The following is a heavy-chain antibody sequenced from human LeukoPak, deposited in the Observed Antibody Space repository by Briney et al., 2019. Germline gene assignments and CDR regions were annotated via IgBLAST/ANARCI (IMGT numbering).Heavy chain of an antibody. CDR3: ARVVGFGELLTYYFDY. CDR2: IIPIFGTA. J-gene: IGHJ4*02. Sequence: AASVKASCKASGGTFSSYAISWVRQAPGQGLEWMGWIIPIFGTANYAQKFQGRVTITADESTSTAYMELSSLRSEDTAVYYCARVVGFGELLTYYFDYWGQGTLVTVSS. V-gene: IGHV1-69*01. D-gene: IGHD3-10*01. CDR1: GGTFSSYA.